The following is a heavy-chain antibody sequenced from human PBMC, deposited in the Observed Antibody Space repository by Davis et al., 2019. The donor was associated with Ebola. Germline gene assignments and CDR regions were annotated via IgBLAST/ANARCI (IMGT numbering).Heavy chain of an antibody. CDR3: VKKGRLVPGDSWFDA. V-gene: IGHV3-23*01. CDR1: GFTFSSYV. Sequence: PGGSLRLSCAASGFTFSSYVITWVRQAQGKGPEWVSGITGRSDLTTYADSVKGRFTISRDNSKNTLYLQMNDLRVEDTAVYHCVKKGRLVPGDSWFDAWGQGTLVTVSS. D-gene: IGHD1-1*01. CDR2: ITGRSDLT. J-gene: IGHJ5*02.